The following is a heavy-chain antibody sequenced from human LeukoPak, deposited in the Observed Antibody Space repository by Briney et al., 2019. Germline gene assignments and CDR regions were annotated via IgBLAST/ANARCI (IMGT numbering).Heavy chain of an antibody. CDR3: ARDSAAAGNPFDY. D-gene: IGHD6-13*01. Sequence: ASVKVSCKASGYTFTGYYMHWVRQAPGQGLEWMGWINPNSGGTNYAQKCQGRVTMTRDTSISTAYMELSRLRSDDTAVYYCARDSAAAGNPFDYWGQGTLVTVSS. J-gene: IGHJ4*02. CDR2: INPNSGGT. V-gene: IGHV1-2*02. CDR1: GYTFTGYY.